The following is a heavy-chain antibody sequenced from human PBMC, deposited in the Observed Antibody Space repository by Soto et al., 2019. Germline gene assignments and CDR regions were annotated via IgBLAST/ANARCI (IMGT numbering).Heavy chain of an antibody. CDR1: GGSRSSNY. D-gene: IGHD4-17*01. J-gene: IGHJ4*02. CDR2: IYYTGST. V-gene: IGHV4-59*01. Sequence: SESLSLTGTVSGGSRSSNYWTWIRQSPGKGLEWIGYIYYTGSTKYNPSLKSRVTISLDTSKNQFSLRLTSVTSADTAVYYCARGGSYGDFFDYWGQGAQVTVSS. CDR3: ARGGSYGDFFDY.